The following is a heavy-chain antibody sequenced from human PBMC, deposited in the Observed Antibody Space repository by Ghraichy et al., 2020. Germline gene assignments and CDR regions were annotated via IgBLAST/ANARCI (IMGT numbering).Heavy chain of an antibody. D-gene: IGHD6-19*01. Sequence: GGSLRLSCAASEFTFNNYGMNWVRQAPGKGLEWISYITSHSNTIYYADSVKGRFTISRDNAKNSLYLQMNSLRDEDTAVYYCARDKIANQWLESRYYMDVWGKGTTVTVSS. V-gene: IGHV3-48*02. CDR1: EFTFNNYG. J-gene: IGHJ6*03. CDR3: ARDKIANQWLESRYYMDV. CDR2: ITSHSNTI.